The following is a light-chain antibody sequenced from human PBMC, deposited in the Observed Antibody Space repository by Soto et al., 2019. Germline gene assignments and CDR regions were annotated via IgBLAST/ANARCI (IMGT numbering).Light chain of an antibody. J-gene: IGKJ2*01. CDR2: WAS. CDR1: QTILYSSNNKNY. Sequence: DIVMTQSPDSLSVSLGERATINCKSGQTILYSSNNKNYLAWFQQKPGQPPKLLIYWASTREAGVPDRFSGSGSGTDFTLTISSLQAEDAAVYYCQQYFGTPYTFGQGTKLEIE. V-gene: IGKV4-1*01. CDR3: QQYFGTPYT.